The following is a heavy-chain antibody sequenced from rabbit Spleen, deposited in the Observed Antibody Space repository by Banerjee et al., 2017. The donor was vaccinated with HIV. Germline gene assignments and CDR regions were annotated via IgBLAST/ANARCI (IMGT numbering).Heavy chain of an antibody. CDR1: GLDFSSSYW. J-gene: IGHJ3*01. Sequence: QEQLEESGGDLVKPGASLTLTCKASGLDFSSSYWICWVRQAPGKGLEWIACIDVGKSGSAYYASWAKGRFTFSKTSSTTVTLQMTSLTAADTATYFCARDLDGVIGWNFGWWGKGTLVTVS. CDR3: ARDLDGVIGWNFGW. CDR2: IDVGKSGSA. V-gene: IGHV1S45*01. D-gene: IGHD4-1*01.